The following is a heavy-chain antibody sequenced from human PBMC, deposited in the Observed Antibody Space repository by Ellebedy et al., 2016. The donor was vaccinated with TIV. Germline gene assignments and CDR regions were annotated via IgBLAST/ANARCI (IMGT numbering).Heavy chain of an antibody. D-gene: IGHD1-1*01. CDR1: GYTFTGYY. Sequence: ASVKVSXXASGYTFTGYYMHWVRQAPGQGLEWMGWINPNSGGTNYAQKFQGRVTMTRDTSISTAYMELSRLRSDDTAVYYCARTTGTTPLDYWGQGTLVTVSS. J-gene: IGHJ4*02. CDR2: INPNSGGT. CDR3: ARTTGTTPLDY. V-gene: IGHV1-2*02.